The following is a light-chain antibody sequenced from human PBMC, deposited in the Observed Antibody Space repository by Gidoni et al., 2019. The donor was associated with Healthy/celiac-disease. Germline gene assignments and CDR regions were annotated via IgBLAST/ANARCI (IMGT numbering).Light chain of an antibody. CDR1: QGITTY. CDR2: AAS. Sequence: DIQLPQSPSFLSASVGDRVTITCRASQGITTYLAWYQQKPGKAPELLIYAASTLQSGVPSRFRGSGSGTEFTLTVSSLQPEDFATYYCQQLNSYPFAFGPGTKVDIK. V-gene: IGKV1-9*01. J-gene: IGKJ3*01. CDR3: QQLNSYPFA.